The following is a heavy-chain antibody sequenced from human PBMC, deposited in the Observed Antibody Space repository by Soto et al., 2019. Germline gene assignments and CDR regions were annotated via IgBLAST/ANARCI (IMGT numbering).Heavy chain of an antibody. CDR3: ARQINDFWSGYYWYFDL. Sequence: SETLSLTCTVSGGSISSSSYYWGWIRQPPGKGLEWIGSIYYSGSTYYNPSLKSRVTISVDTSKNQFSLKLSSVTAADTAVYYCARQINDFWSGYYWYFDLWGRGTLVTVSS. J-gene: IGHJ2*01. D-gene: IGHD3-3*01. CDR2: IYYSGST. V-gene: IGHV4-39*01. CDR1: GGSISSSSYY.